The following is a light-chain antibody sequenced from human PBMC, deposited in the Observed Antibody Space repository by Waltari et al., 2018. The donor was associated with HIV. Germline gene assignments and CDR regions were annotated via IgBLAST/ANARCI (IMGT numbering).Light chain of an antibody. CDR1: SSTLRSTR. Sequence: QSVLTQPPSASGTPGPRVTISCSGSSSTLRSTRVNWYQQLPGTAPKLLIYSNNQRPSGVPDRFSGSKSGTSASLAISGLQSEDEADYYCAAWDDSLNGPVFGGGTKLTVL. CDR2: SNN. V-gene: IGLV1-44*01. J-gene: IGLJ2*01. CDR3: AAWDDSLNGPV.